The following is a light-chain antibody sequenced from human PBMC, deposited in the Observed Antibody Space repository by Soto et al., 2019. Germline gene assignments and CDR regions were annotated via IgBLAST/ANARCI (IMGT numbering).Light chain of an antibody. Sequence: DIQLTQSPSFLSASVGDRVTITCRARQGISSYLAWYQQKPGKAPKLLIYAASTLQSGVPSRFSGSGSGTEFTLTISSLQPEDFATYYGQQSYSIPTFGGGTKVEIK. J-gene: IGKJ4*01. CDR1: QGISSY. CDR2: AAS. V-gene: IGKV1-9*01. CDR3: QQSYSIPT.